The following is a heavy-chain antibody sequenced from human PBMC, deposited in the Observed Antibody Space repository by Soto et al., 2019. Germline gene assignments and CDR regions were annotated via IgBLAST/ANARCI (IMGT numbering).Heavy chain of an antibody. CDR2: IYYSGRT. J-gene: IGHJ4*02. CDR3: ARLVRDYGDYGAFDF. Sequence: QVQLQESGPGLVKTSETLSLTCAVSGDSISSNYWSWIRQPPGKGLEWIGYIYYSGRTKYNPYLKSRLTISVDPSDNQFSLRLSSVTAADTAVYYCARLVRDYGDYGAFDFWGQGTLVTVSS. D-gene: IGHD4-17*01. CDR1: GDSISSNY. V-gene: IGHV4-59*01.